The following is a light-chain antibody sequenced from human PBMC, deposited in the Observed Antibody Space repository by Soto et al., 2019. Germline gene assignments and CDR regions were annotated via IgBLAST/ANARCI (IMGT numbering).Light chain of an antibody. J-gene: IGKJ1*01. V-gene: IGKV3-15*01. CDR3: QQYGDRPRT. CDR2: DAS. CDR1: QYIVSA. Sequence: VVLTHSPSTLSVSPWYRATLSFMASQYIVSAVAWYHQRSGQAPRLLIFDASIRVPTTPARFSGSVSGTEFTLTISSLESEDFAVYFCQQYGDRPRTFGQGTKVDIK.